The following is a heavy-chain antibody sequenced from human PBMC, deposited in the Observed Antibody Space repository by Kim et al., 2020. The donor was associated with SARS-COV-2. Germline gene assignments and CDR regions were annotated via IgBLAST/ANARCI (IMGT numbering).Heavy chain of an antibody. V-gene: IGHV3-73*01. Sequence: GRFTISRDDSKNTAYLQMNSLKTEDTAVYYCTRGYSSSWSITYYYYGMDVWGQGTTVTVSS. CDR3: TRGYSSSWSITYYYYGMDV. J-gene: IGHJ6*02. D-gene: IGHD6-13*01.